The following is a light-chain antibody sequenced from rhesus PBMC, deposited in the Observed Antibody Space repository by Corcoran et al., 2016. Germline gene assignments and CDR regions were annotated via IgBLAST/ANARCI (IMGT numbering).Light chain of an antibody. V-gene: IGKV3-10*01. CDR2: GAS. J-gene: IGKJ2*01. Sequence: QVILTQSPATLSLSPGERATLSCRASQSVSSYLAWYQQKPGQAPSLLIYGASSRATGLPDRFSGSGYGTDFTLTISRLEPEDVGVNHCYQHSSGYSFGQGTKVEIK. CDR3: YQHSSGYS. CDR1: QSVSSY.